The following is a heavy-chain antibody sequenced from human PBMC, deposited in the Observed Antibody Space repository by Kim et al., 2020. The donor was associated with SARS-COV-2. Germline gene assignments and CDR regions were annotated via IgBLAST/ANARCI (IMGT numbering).Heavy chain of an antibody. CDR1: GDSISSSSYY. CDR2: IYYSGST. CDR3: ARLFSTLGSIDY. Sequence: SETLSLTCTVSGDSISSSSYYWGWIRQPPGKGLEWIGSIYYSGSTYYNPSLKSRVTISVATSKNQFSLKLSSVTAADTAVYYCARLFSTLGSIDYWGQGTLVTVSS. J-gene: IGHJ4*02. V-gene: IGHV4-39*01. D-gene: IGHD3-10*01.